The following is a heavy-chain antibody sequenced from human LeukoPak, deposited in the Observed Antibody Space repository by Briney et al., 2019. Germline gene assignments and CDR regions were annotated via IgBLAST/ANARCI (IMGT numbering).Heavy chain of an antibody. D-gene: IGHD3-22*01. J-gene: IGHJ3*02. CDR2: ISAYNGNT. V-gene: IGHV1-18*01. CDR1: GYTFTSYG. CDR3: ARDGDSSGYRNAFDI. Sequence: EASVKVSCKASGYTFTSYGISWVRQAPGQGLEWMGWISAYNGNTNYAQKLQGRVTMTTATSTSTAYMELRSLRSDDTAVYYCARDGDSSGYRNAFDIWGQGTMVTVSS.